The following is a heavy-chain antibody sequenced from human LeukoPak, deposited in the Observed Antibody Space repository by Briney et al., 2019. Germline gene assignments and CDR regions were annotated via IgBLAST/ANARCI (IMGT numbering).Heavy chain of an antibody. CDR2: FDPEDGET. J-gene: IGHJ5*02. D-gene: IGHD2-15*01. Sequence: ASVKVSCKVSGYTLTELSMHWVRQAPGKGLEWMGGFDPEDGETIYAQKFQGRVTMTEDTSTDTAYMELSSLRSEDTAVYYCVLGPTIVVVVAATSESWFDPWGQGTLVTVSS. V-gene: IGHV1-24*01. CDR3: VLGPTIVVVVAATSESWFDP. CDR1: GYTLTELS.